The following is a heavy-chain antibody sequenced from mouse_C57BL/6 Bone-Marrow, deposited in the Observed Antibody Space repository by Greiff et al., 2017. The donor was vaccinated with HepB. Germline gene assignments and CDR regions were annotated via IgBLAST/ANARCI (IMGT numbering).Heavy chain of an antibody. D-gene: IGHD1-1*01. CDR1: DYTFTSYW. CDR2: IYPGNSDT. CDR3: TRLVITTVVEDY. V-gene: IGHV1-5*01. J-gene: IGHJ2*01. Sequence: VQLQQSGTVLARPGASVKMSCKTSDYTFTSYWMHWVKQRPGQGLEWIGAIYPGNSDTSYNQKFKGKAKLTAVTSASTAYMELSSLTNEDSAVYYCTRLVITTVVEDYWGQGTTLTVSS.